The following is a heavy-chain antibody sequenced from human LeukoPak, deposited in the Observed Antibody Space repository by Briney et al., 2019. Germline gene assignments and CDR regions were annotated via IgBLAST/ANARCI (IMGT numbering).Heavy chain of an antibody. CDR2: ISGRGDVI. Sequence: PGGSLRPSCAASGFSITDYEMNWVSQAQGMGLEWVSYISGRGDVIRFADSVRGRFTISRDNTKNSLYLQTNSLRAEDTAVYYCARDMCSNGVCYFDLWGQGTLITVSS. CDR1: GFSITDYE. V-gene: IGHV3-48*03. D-gene: IGHD2-8*01. CDR3: ARDMCSNGVCYFDL. J-gene: IGHJ4*02.